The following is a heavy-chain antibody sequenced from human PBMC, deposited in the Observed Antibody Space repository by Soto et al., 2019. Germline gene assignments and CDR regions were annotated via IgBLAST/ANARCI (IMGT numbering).Heavy chain of an antibody. CDR2: IIPIFGTA. CDR1: GGTFSSYA. V-gene: IGHV1-69*13. CDR3: ARDADCTNGVCYPNY. J-gene: IGHJ4*02. D-gene: IGHD2-8*01. Sequence: GASVKVSCKASGGTFSSYAISWVRQAPGQGLEWMGGIIPIFGTANYAQKFQGRVTITADESTSTAYMELSSLRSEDTAVYYCARDADCTNGVCYPNYWGQGTLVTVSS.